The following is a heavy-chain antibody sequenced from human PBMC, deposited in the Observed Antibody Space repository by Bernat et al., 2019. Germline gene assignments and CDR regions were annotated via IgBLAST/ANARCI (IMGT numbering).Heavy chain of an antibody. Sequence: QVTLRESGPALVKPTQTLTLTCTFSGFSLSTSGMCVSWIRQPPGKALEWLARIDWDDDKYYSTSLKTRLTISKDTSKNQVVLTMTNMDPVDTATYYCARIIPPGYYDSSGYFDYWGQGTPVTVSS. CDR2: IDWDDDK. J-gene: IGHJ4*02. D-gene: IGHD3-22*01. V-gene: IGHV2-70*15. CDR1: GFSLSTSGMC. CDR3: ARIIPPGYYDSSGYFDY.